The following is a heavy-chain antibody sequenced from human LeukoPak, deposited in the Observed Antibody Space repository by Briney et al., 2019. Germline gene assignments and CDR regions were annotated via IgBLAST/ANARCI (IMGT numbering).Heavy chain of an antibody. V-gene: IGHV1-69*13. J-gene: IGHJ3*02. CDR3: ARDIVVVPAAVNDAFDI. D-gene: IGHD2-2*01. CDR2: IIPIFGTA. Sequence: SVKVSCKASGGTFSSYAISWVRQAPGQGLEWMGGIIPIFGTANYAQEFQGRVTITADESTSTAYMELSSLRSEDTAVYYCARDIVVVPAAVNDAFDIWGQGTMVTVSS. CDR1: GGTFSSYA.